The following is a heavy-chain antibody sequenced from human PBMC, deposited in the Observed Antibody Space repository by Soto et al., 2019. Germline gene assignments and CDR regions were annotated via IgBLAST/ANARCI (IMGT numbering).Heavy chain of an antibody. CDR1: GGSISSGDYY. CDR3: ASLSYYYDSSGYYWANAFDI. V-gene: IGHV4-30-4*01. CDR2: IYYSGST. J-gene: IGHJ3*02. Sequence: QVQLQESGPGLVKPSQTLSLTCTVSGGSISSGDYYWSWIRQPPGKGLEGIGYIYYSGSTYYNPSLKRRVTISVDTSKNQFSLKLSSVTAADTAVYYCASLSYYYDSSGYYWANAFDIWGQGTMVTVSS. D-gene: IGHD3-22*01.